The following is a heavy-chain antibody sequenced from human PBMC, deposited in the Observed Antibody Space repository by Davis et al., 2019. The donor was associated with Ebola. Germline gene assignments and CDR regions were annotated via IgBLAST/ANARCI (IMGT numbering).Heavy chain of an antibody. V-gene: IGHV1-69*13. CDR1: GGSFSSHP. CDR3: ARDFDGGNYYFDY. Sequence: SVKVSCKTSGGSFSSHPISWVRQAPRQGLEWMGGIIPIFDTPHYAQKFQGRITITADASTSPAYMGLSSLRSEDTATYFCARDFDGGNYYFDYWGPGTPVTVSS. D-gene: IGHD3-9*01. CDR2: IIPIFDTP. J-gene: IGHJ4*02.